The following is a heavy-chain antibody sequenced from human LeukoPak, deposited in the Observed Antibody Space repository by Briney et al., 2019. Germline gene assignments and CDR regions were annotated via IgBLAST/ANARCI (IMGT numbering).Heavy chain of an antibody. J-gene: IGHJ3*02. V-gene: IGHV1-46*01. CDR3: ARIRDGHNDAYDI. D-gene: IGHD5-24*01. Sequence: ASVKVSCKASGYTFTNSYIHWVRQAPGQVLEWMGLINPDGGNTNYAQNFQGRVTLTRDTSTSTVYMELSSLRSEDTAIYYCARIRDGHNDAYDIWGQGTVVTVPS. CDR2: INPDGGNT. CDR1: GYTFTNSY.